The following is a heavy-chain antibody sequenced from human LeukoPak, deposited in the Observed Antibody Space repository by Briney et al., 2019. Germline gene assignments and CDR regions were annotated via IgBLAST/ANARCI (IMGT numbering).Heavy chain of an antibody. Sequence: GGSLRLSCAASGFTFSSYWMSWVRQAPGKGLEWVANIKQDGSERNYVDSVKGRFTISRDNAKNLLYLQMNSLRAEDTAVYYCARGEWSSSPFDYWGQGTLVTVSS. J-gene: IGHJ4*02. CDR3: ARGEWSSSPFDY. V-gene: IGHV3-7*01. CDR2: IKQDGSER. CDR1: GFTFSSYW. D-gene: IGHD6-6*01.